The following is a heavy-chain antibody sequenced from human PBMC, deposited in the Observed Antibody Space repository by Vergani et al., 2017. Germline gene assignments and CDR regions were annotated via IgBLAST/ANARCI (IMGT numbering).Heavy chain of an antibody. Sequence: QVQLVQSGAEVKKPGSSVKVSCKASGGTFSSYAISWVRQAPGQGLEWMGGIIPIFGTANYAQKFQGGVTITADESTSTAYMELSSLRSEDTAVYYCARGGPRWLQPSAGDAFDIWGQGTMVTVSS. CDR1: GGTFSSYA. V-gene: IGHV1-69*01. D-gene: IGHD5-24*01. J-gene: IGHJ3*02. CDR2: IIPIFGTA. CDR3: ARGGPRWLQPSAGDAFDI.